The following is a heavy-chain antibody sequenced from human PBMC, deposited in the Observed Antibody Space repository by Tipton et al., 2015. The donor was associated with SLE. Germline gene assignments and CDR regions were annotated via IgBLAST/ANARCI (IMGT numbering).Heavy chain of an antibody. CDR1: GGSISSSSYS. CDR3: AINGDSDAFDI. CDR2: MFRSGST. D-gene: IGHD4-17*01. V-gene: IGHV4-39*07. J-gene: IGHJ3*02. Sequence: TLSLTCTVSGGSISSSSYSWGWIRQPPGKGLEWIGSMFRSGSTYYNPSLRGRVTISVDTSKNDFSLRLRSVTAADTAVYYCAINGDSDAFDIWGQGTMVTVSS.